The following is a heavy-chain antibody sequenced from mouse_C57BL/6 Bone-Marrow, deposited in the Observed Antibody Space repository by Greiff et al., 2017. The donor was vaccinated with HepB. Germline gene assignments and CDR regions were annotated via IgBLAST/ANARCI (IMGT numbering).Heavy chain of an antibody. CDR2: IYPRSGNT. D-gene: IGHD1-1*01. J-gene: IGHJ4*01. CDR3: ARSCYWAMDY. CDR1: GYTFTSYG. V-gene: IGHV1-81*01. Sequence: VKLQQSGAELARPGASVKLSCKASGYTFTSYGISGVKQRTGQGLEWIGEIYPRSGNTYYNEKFKGKATLTADKSSSTAYMELRSLTSEDSAVYFCARSCYWAMDYWGQGTSVTVSS.